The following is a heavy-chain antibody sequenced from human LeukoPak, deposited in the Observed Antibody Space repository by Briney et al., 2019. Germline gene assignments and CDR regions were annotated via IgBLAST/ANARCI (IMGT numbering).Heavy chain of an antibody. CDR1: GGTFSSYA. D-gene: IGHD3-10*01. Sequence: SVKVSCKASGGTFSSYAISWVRQAPGQGLEWMGRIIPILGIANYAQKFQGRVTITADKSTSTAYMELSSLRSEDTAVYYCARGYGSGSYSSTFDYWGQGTLVTVSS. CDR3: ARGYGSGSYSSTFDY. J-gene: IGHJ4*02. CDR2: IIPILGIA. V-gene: IGHV1-69*04.